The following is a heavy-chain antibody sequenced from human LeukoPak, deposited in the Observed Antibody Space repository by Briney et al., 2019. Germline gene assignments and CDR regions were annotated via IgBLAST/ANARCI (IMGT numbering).Heavy chain of an antibody. V-gene: IGHV3-30*02. CDR3: ASWEGIVVVPAAIAEALNYYYMDV. CDR1: GFTFSSYG. Sequence: PGGSLRLSCAASGFTFSSYGMHWVRQAPGKGLEWVAFIRYDGSNKYYADSVKGRFTISRDNSKNTLYLQMNSLRAEDTAVYYCASWEGIVVVPAAIAEALNYYYMDVWGKGTTVTVSS. D-gene: IGHD2-2*01. J-gene: IGHJ6*03. CDR2: IRYDGSNK.